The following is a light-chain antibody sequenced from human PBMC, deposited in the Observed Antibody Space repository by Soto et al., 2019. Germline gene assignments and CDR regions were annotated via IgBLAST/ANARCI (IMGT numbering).Light chain of an antibody. V-gene: IGKV3-20*01. CDR1: PNVHSSY. J-gene: IGKJ2*01. CDR3: QQYSRSPYT. Sequence: EIVLTQSPGTLSLSPGERATLSCRASPNVHSSYLAWYQQKPGQAPRLLIYGASFRAAGIPDRFSGSGSETDFTLTISRLEPEDFAVYYCQQYSRSPYTFGQGSKLEIK. CDR2: GAS.